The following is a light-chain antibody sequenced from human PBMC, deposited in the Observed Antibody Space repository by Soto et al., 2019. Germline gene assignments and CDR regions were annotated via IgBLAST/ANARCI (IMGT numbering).Light chain of an antibody. CDR2: DVS. Sequence: QLVLTQPPSASGSPGQSVTISCTGTSSDVGAYSYVSWYQQHPGKAPKLMIYDVSKRPSGVPDRFSGSKSGNTASLTVSGLQAEDEADYYCSSYAGSNNLVFGGGTKVTVL. CDR3: SSYAGSNNLV. CDR1: SSDVGAYSY. V-gene: IGLV2-8*01. J-gene: IGLJ3*02.